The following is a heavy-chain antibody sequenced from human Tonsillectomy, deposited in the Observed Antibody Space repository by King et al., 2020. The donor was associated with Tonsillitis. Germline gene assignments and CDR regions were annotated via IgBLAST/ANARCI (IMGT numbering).Heavy chain of an antibody. Sequence: QLVQSGAELRKPGASVTVSCRPSGDTFTGHFVHWVRQAPGQGLEWMGWINPNSGDTHYAPNFQGRVTLSGDVSSTTAYMGLSSLRPDDTAVYYCATNAITSDTSAYRDFRHWGQGTLVTVSS. CDR3: ATNAITSDTSAYRDFRH. J-gene: IGHJ1*01. CDR1: GDTFTGHF. V-gene: IGHV1-2*02. D-gene: IGHD3-22*01. CDR2: INPNSGDT.